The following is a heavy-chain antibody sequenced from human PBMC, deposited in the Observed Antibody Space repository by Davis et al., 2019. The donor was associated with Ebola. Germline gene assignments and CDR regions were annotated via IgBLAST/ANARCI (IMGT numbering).Heavy chain of an antibody. V-gene: IGHV5-51*01. Sequence: KVSCKGSGYSFISYWIGWVRQMPGKGLEWMGIIYPADSDTRYSPSFQGQVTISADRSINTAFLQWTSLKASDTAMYYCARCSHYYGSGSYYNPPDYWGQGTLVTVSS. CDR3: ARCSHYYGSGSYYNPPDY. D-gene: IGHD3-10*01. CDR2: IYPADSDT. CDR1: GYSFISYW. J-gene: IGHJ4*02.